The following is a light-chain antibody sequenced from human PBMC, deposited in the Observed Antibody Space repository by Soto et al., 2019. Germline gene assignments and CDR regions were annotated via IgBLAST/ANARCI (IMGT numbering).Light chain of an antibody. CDR2: GAS. CDR3: HQYYDWPPIT. Sequence: IVMTQSPATLSVSPGERATLSCRASQSVRSNLAWYQQKPGQAPRLLIYGASTRATGVPARFSGSGSGTEFTLTISSLQSEDFAIYSCHQYYDWPPITFGPGTKVDIK. J-gene: IGKJ3*01. V-gene: IGKV3-15*01. CDR1: QSVRSN.